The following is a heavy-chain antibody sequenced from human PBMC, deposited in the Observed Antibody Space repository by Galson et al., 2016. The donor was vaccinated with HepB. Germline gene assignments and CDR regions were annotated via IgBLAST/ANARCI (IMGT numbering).Heavy chain of an antibody. Sequence: SVKVSCKASGYIFTSYDINWVRQATGQGLEWMGWMNPNTGNTGYAQRFQGRVTMTRNTSITTAYLELSSLRFNDTAVYYCVRGNSFRAVAYWGPGSPITVSS. CDR1: GYIFTSYD. V-gene: IGHV1-8*01. J-gene: IGHJ4*02. CDR3: VRGNSFRAVAY. CDR2: MNPNTGNT. D-gene: IGHD3-16*01.